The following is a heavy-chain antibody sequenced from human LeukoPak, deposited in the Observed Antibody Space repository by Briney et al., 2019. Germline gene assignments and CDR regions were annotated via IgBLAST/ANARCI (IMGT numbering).Heavy chain of an antibody. CDR2: ISTYNGNA. D-gene: IGHD4-17*01. CDR1: GYTFTYFG. J-gene: IGHJ3*02. CDR3: ARALEGNGDSPDI. V-gene: IGHV1-18*01. Sequence: ASLKVSCKSSGYTFTYFGITWVRQAPGQGLEWMGRISTYNGNANNAQNLQGRGTMTTDTSTTTVYMELRSLRSDAAAVYYCARALEGNGDSPDIWGQGTMVTVSS.